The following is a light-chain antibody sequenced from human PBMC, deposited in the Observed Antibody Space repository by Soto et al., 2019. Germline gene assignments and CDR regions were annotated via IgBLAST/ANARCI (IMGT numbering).Light chain of an antibody. CDR2: DVS. V-gene: IGLV2-11*01. Sequence: QSALTQPRSVSGSPGQSVTISCTGTSSDVGGYNYVSWYQQHPDKAPKLMISDVSKRPSGVPDRFSGSKSGNTASLTISGLQAEDEGDYYCCSYAGSYVYVFGTGTKVTVL. J-gene: IGLJ1*01. CDR3: CSYAGSYVYV. CDR1: SSDVGGYNY.